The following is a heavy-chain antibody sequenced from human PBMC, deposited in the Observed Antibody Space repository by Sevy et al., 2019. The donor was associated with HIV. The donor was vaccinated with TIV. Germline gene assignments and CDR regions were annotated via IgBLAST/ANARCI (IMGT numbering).Heavy chain of an antibody. Sequence: ASVKVSCTASGYTLSNYYIHWVRQAPRQGLEWMGVINPSGGSTSYAQKFQGRVTITSDTSTSTVYMELSSLRSEDTALYYCARVYYYDYSGPGFWGQGTLVTVSS. CDR3: ARVYYYDYSGPGF. J-gene: IGHJ4*02. D-gene: IGHD3-22*01. V-gene: IGHV1-46*01. CDR1: GYTLSNYY. CDR2: INPSGGST.